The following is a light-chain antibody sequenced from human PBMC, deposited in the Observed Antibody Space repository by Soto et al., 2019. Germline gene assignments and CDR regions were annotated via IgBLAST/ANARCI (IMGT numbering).Light chain of an antibody. V-gene: IGKV3-15*01. J-gene: IGKJ1*01. CDR1: QSVSSN. CDR3: QQYNNWPPT. Sequence: EIVMTQSPATLSVSPGERATLSCRASQSVSSNLAWYQQKPGQAPRLLIYGASTTATGIPARFSGSGSGTEFTLTIGSLQSEDFAVYYCQQYNNWPPTFGQGTKVEIK. CDR2: GAS.